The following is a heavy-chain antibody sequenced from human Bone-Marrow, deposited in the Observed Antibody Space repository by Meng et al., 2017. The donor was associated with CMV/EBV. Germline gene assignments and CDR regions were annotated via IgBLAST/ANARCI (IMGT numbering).Heavy chain of an antibody. CDR3: ARDTRRRAYYFDY. Sequence: GGSLRLSCAASGFTFSSYAMHWVRQAPGKGLEWVAVISYDGSNKYYADSVKGRFTISRDNDRNSLYLQMNSLRVEDTALYYCARDTRRRAYYFDYWGPGTLVNVSS. J-gene: IGHJ4*02. CDR1: GFTFSSYA. CDR2: ISYDGSNK. V-gene: IGHV3-30*04.